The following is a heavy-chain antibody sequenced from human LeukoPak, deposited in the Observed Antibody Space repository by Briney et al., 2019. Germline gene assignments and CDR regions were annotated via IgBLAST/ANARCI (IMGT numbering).Heavy chain of an antibody. Sequence: GGSLRLSCAASGFTFSSSVMTWVRQAPGKGLEWVSTISGSGGTTYYADSVKGRFTISRDNSKKTLYLQMNRLRAEDTAVFYCAKDRMGATYVLDSWGQGTLVTVSS. CDR1: GFTFSSSV. J-gene: IGHJ4*02. CDR3: AKDRMGATYVLDS. CDR2: ISGSGGTT. D-gene: IGHD1-26*01. V-gene: IGHV3-23*01.